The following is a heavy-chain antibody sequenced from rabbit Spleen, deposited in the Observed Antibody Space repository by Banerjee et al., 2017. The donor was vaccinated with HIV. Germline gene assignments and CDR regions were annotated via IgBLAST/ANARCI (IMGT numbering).Heavy chain of an antibody. CDR3: ARDTGSSFSTYGMDL. Sequence: QEQLEESGGGLVQPGASLTLTCKASGIDFITYNFICWVRQAPGKGLEWIACIDIGSRDFTYYASWAKGRFIISKTSSTTVTLQMTSLTVADTATYFCARDTGSSFSTYGMDLWGPGTLVTVS. CDR2: IDIGSRDFT. D-gene: IGHD8-1*01. CDR1: GIDFITYNF. V-gene: IGHV1S45*01. J-gene: IGHJ6*01.